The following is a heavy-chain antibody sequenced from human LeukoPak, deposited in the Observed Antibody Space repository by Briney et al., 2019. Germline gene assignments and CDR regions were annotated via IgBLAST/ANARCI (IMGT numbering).Heavy chain of an antibody. V-gene: IGHV4-59*08. CDR3: ARHAIYSGGYSYWFDP. Sequence: PSETLSLTYTVSGGSISSYYWSWIRQPPGKGLEWLAYIYNSEYTNYNPSLKSRAPISVDTSKTLCSLRLSSVTAADTAVYYCARHAIYSGGYSYWFDPWGLGTLVTVSS. D-gene: IGHD1-26*01. CDR2: IYNSEYT. J-gene: IGHJ5*02. CDR1: GGSISSYY.